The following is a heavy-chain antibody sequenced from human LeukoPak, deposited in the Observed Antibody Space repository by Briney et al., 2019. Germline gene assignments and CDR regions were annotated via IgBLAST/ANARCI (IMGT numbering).Heavy chain of an antibody. CDR3: AKLVYSSGWRDY. J-gene: IGHJ4*02. Sequence: PGGSLRLSCAASGFTFGDYAMTWVRQAPGKGLEWVSAISGSGGSTYYADSVQGRFTISRDNPKNTLYLQMNSLRAEDTAVYYCAKLVYSSGWRDYWGQGTLVTVSS. CDR1: GFTFGDYA. CDR2: ISGSGGST. V-gene: IGHV3-23*01. D-gene: IGHD6-19*01.